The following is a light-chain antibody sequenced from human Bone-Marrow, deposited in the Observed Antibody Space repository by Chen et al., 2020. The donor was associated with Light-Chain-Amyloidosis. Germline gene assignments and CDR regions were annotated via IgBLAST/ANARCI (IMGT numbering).Light chain of an antibody. V-gene: IGKV3-20*01. J-gene: IGKJ1*01. Sequence: EIVLSQSPGTLSLSPGDRATRSCRASQSISSSYLAWYQQKPGQAPRLLIYGASSRATGSPDRFSGSGSGTDFTLTISGLEPEDFAVYYCQQYGSSPRTFGQGTKVEIK. CDR3: QQYGSSPRT. CDR1: QSISSSY. CDR2: GAS.